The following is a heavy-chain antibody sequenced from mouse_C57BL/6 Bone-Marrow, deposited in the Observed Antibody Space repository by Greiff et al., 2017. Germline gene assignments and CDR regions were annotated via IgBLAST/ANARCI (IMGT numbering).Heavy chain of an antibody. V-gene: IGHV14-4*01. Sequence: EVQLKESGAELVRPGASVKLSCTASGFNIKDDYMHWVKQRPEQGLEWIGWIDPENGDTEYASKFQGKATITADTSSNTAYLQLSSLTSEDTAIYYCTTYDCPDYWGQGTTLTVSS. J-gene: IGHJ2*01. CDR1: GFNIKDDY. CDR3: TTYDCPDY. CDR2: IDPENGDT. D-gene: IGHD2-4*01.